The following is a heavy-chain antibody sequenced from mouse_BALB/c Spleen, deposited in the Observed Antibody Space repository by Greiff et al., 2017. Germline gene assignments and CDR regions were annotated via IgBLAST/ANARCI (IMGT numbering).Heavy chain of an antibody. V-gene: IGHV5-6-5*01. J-gene: IGHJ2*01. D-gene: IGHD4-1*01. Sequence: EVKLVESGGGLVQPGGSRKLSCAASGFTFSSYAMSWVRQTPEKRLEWVASISSGGSTYYPDSVKGRFTISRDNARNILYLQMSSLRSEDTAMYYCARGNWDDYFDYGGQGTTLTVSS. CDR2: ISSGGST. CDR3: ARGNWDDYFDY. CDR1: GFTFSSYA.